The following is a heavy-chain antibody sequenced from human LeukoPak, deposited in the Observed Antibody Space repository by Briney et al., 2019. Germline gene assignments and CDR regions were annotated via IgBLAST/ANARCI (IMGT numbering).Heavy chain of an antibody. CDR1: GYTFTGFS. CDR3: ASLHPSSWSIDY. D-gene: IGHD6-13*01. Sequence: GASVKVSCKASGYTFTGFSMHWVRQAPGQGLEWMGWINPSTGGTNYAYKFLGRVTMTRDTSISTAYMELSSPRSDDTAVYYCASLHPSSWSIDYWGRGTLVTVSS. V-gene: IGHV1-2*07. J-gene: IGHJ4*02. CDR2: INPSTGGT.